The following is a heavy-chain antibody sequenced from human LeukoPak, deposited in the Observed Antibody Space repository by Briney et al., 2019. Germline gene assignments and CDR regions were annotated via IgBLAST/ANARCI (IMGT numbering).Heavy chain of an antibody. J-gene: IGHJ4*02. D-gene: IGHD1/OR15-1a*01. CDR2: INPKSGDT. CDR3: ARGTTH. Sequence: ASVKVSCKASGYTFTSYGISWVRQAPGQGLEWMGWINPKSGDTNYAQKFQGRVTMTRDTSINTAYMELSSLRSDDTAVFYCARGTTHWGQGTLVTVSS. CDR1: GYTFTSYG. V-gene: IGHV1-2*02.